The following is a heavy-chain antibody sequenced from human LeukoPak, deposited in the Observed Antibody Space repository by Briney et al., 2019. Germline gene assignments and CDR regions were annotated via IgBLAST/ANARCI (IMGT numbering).Heavy chain of an antibody. Sequence: ASVKVSCKASGYTFTDYYMHWVRQAPGQWLEWMGWINPNSGGTIYAQKFQGRVTMTRDTCISTAYMELSRLGSDGTAVYSCARGGRQSYYDSSGYYYDAFDIWGQGTMVTVSS. CDR3: ARGGRQSYYDSSGYYYDAFDI. V-gene: IGHV1-2*02. J-gene: IGHJ3*02. D-gene: IGHD3-22*01. CDR2: INPNSGGT. CDR1: GYTFTDYY.